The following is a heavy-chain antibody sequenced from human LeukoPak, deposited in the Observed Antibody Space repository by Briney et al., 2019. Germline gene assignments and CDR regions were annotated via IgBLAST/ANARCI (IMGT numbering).Heavy chain of an antibody. J-gene: IGHJ5*02. Sequence: SETLSLTCTVSGGSISSSSYYWGWIRQPPGKGLEWIGSIYYSGSTYYNPSLKSRVTISVDTSKNQFSLKLSSATAADTAVYYCARQIILLSGSNWFDPWGQGTLVTVSS. CDR2: IYYSGST. D-gene: IGHD5-12*01. CDR1: GGSISSSSYY. V-gene: IGHV4-39*01. CDR3: ARQIILLSGSNWFDP.